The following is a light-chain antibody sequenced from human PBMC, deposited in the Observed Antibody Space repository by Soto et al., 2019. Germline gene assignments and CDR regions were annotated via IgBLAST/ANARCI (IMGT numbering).Light chain of an antibody. J-gene: IGKJ1*01. Sequence: EVVLTQSPGTLSLSPGERATLSCRASQSVTSTYLAWYQQRPGQSPRLLIYAAYSRATGIPDRFRGSGSGTDFTLTISRLEHEDIAVYYCQQDGTSPQTFGQGTKVEI. CDR3: QQDGTSPQT. V-gene: IGKV3-20*01. CDR2: AAY. CDR1: QSVTSTY.